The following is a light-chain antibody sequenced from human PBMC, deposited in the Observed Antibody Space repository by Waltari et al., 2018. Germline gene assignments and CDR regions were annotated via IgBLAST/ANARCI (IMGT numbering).Light chain of an antibody. CDR2: DNN. J-gene: IGLJ3*02. V-gene: IGLV1-51*01. CDR3: GTWDSSLSAGV. CDR1: SSNIGNNY. Sequence: QSVLTQPPSVSAAHGQQVTISCSGSSSNIGNNYVSWYQQLPGTAPKLLIYDNNKRPSGIPDRFSGSKSGTSATLGITGLQTGDEADYYCGTWDSSLSAGVFGGGTKLTVL.